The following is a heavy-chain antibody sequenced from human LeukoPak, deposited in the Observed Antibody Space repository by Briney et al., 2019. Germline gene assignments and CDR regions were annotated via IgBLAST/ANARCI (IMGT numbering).Heavy chain of an antibody. J-gene: IGHJ4*02. CDR2: IHYSGST. CDR3: ETLLYDRSGDYYFDY. D-gene: IGHD3-22*01. V-gene: IGHV4-39*01. Sequence: SETLSLTCTVSGGSVSSSCHYWCWIRQPPGKGLEWLGSIHYSGSTYNNPSLKSRVTMSVDTSKNQFSLQLSSVTAADTAVYHCETLLYDRSGDYYFDYWGQGTLVTVSP. CDR1: GGSVSSSCHY.